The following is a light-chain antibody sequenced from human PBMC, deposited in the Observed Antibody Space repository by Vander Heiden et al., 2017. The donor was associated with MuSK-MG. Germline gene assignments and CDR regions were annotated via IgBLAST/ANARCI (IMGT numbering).Light chain of an antibody. V-gene: IGLV3-21*02. Sequence: SYVLTQPPSVSVAPGQTARITCGGNNIGSKSVHWYQQKPGQAPVLVVYDDSDRHSGSPERVSGSNSGNTATLTISRVEAGDEADDYCQVWDSRSDPPLVFGGGTKLTVL. CDR3: QVWDSRSDPPLV. J-gene: IGLJ3*02. CDR1: NIGSKS. CDR2: DDS.